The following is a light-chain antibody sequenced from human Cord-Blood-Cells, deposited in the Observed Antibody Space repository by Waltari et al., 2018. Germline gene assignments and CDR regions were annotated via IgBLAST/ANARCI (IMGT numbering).Light chain of an antibody. J-gene: IGKJ1*01. Sequence: DLHMTQSPSSLSASVGDSVTITCRASQSISSYLNWYQQKPGKAPNLLIYAASSLQSGVPSRFSGSGSGTDFTLTISSLQPEDFATYYCQQSYSTLGTFGQGTKVEIK. CDR3: QQSYSTLGT. CDR2: AAS. CDR1: QSISSY. V-gene: IGKV1-39*01.